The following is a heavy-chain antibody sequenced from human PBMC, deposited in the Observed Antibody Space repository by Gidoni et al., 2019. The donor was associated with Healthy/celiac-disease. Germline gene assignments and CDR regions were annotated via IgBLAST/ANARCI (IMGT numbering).Heavy chain of an antibody. V-gene: IGHV4-39*07. CDR1: GGSISSSSYY. CDR2: IYYSGST. CDR3: ARAPINYYGSGSYPTPFDY. Sequence: QLQLQESGPGLVTPSETLSLTCTVSGGSISSSSYYWGWIRQPPGKGLEWIGSIYYSGSTYYNPSLKSRVTISVDTSKNQFSLKLSSVTAADTAVYYCARAPINYYGSGSYPTPFDYWGQGTLVTVSS. J-gene: IGHJ4*02. D-gene: IGHD3-10*01.